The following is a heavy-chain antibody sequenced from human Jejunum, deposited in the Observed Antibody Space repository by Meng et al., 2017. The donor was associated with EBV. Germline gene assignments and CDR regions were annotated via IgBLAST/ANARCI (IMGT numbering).Heavy chain of an antibody. CDR3: ARDGGPSGSYAYWFDP. CDR2: IFHIGTT. CDR1: GGSTSCSNC. Sequence: YGSRSGLVGLLGCLSRTLPFSGGSTSCSNCWSWVRQPPGKGPEWIGEIFHIGTTNYNPTLKSRVTMSVDKSKNHFSLKLTSVTAADTAVYYCARDGGPSGSYAYWFDPWGQGTLVTVSS. V-gene: IGHV4-4*02. J-gene: IGHJ5*02. D-gene: IGHD1-26*01.